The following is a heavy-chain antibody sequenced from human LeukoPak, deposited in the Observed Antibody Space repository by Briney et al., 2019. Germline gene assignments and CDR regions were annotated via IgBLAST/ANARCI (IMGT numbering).Heavy chain of an antibody. CDR3: ARESSITIFGVVISRGAAFDI. CDR2: ISYDGSNK. Sequence: GGSLRLSCAASGFTFSSYAMHWVRQAPGKGLEWVAVISYDGSNKYYADSVKGRLTISRDNSKNTLYLQMNSLRAEDTAVYYCARESSITIFGVVISRGAAFDIWGQGTMVTVSS. D-gene: IGHD3-3*01. V-gene: IGHV3-30-3*01. CDR1: GFTFSSYA. J-gene: IGHJ3*02.